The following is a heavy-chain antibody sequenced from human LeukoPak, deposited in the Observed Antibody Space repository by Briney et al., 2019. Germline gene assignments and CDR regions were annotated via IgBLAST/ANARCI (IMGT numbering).Heavy chain of an antibody. CDR3: AKARVTMVRGVIIL. CDR2: IGNTGSTT. Sequence: GGSLRLSCAASGFTFSSYSMNWVRQAPGKGLEWVSYIGNTGSTTYYADSMKGRFTISRDNAKNSLYLQMNTLRAEDTAVYYCAKARVTMVRGVIILWGQGTLVTVSS. CDR1: GFTFSSYS. V-gene: IGHV3-48*01. J-gene: IGHJ4*02. D-gene: IGHD3-10*01.